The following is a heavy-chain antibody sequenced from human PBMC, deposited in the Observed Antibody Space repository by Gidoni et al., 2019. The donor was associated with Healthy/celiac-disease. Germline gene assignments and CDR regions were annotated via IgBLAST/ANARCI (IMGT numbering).Heavy chain of an antibody. CDR2: IGTDGDP. J-gene: IGHJ3*02. CDR1: GFTFSSYD. V-gene: IGHV3-13*05. Sequence: EVQLVESGGGLVQPGGSLRLSCAASGFTFSSYDMHWVRQATGKGLDWVSAIGTDGDPYYPGSVKGRFTIYRENDKNSLDLQMNSLRAGDTAVYYCARGPDGSGFFDIWGQGTMVTVSS. CDR3: ARGPDGSGFFDI. D-gene: IGHD3-10*01.